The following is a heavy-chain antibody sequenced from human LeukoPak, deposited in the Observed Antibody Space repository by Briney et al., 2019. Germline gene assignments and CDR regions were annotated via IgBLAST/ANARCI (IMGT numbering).Heavy chain of an antibody. Sequence: PGGSLRLSCAASGFTFSDYYMSWIRQASGKGLEWVGRIRSKANSYATAYAASVKGRFTISRDDSKNTAYLQMNSLKTEDTAVYYCTRPGIAAAGDYWGQGTLVTVSS. CDR2: IRSKANSYAT. CDR1: GFTFSDYY. D-gene: IGHD6-13*01. V-gene: IGHV3-73*01. CDR3: TRPGIAAAGDY. J-gene: IGHJ4*02.